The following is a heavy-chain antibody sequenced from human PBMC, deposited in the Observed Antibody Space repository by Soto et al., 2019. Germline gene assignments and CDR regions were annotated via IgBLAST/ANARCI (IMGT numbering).Heavy chain of an antibody. CDR2: TRHDGSNT. J-gene: IGHJ4*02. CDR1: GFNFRGYG. V-gene: IGHV3-33*01. CDR3: ARDGVGATTYFGYFDY. Sequence: QVQLVESGGGVVQPGSSLRLSCAASGFNFRGYGMHWFRQAPGKGLEWVAITRHDGSNTYYADSVRGRFTISRDNSKNTLYLQMNSLRVEDTAVYYCARDGVGATTYFGYFDYWGQGTPITVSS. D-gene: IGHD1-26*01.